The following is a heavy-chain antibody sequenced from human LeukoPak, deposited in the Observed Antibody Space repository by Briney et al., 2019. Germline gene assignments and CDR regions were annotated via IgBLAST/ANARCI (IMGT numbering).Heavy chain of an antibody. CDR1: GFTFSDFW. J-gene: IGHJ4*02. CDR2: IKHDGSEK. D-gene: IGHD3-10*01. CDR3: ARDPLSYLGEIDTSSYYFDY. V-gene: IGHV3-7*01. Sequence: PGGSLRLSCAASGFTFSDFWMTWVRQAPGRGLEWVANIKHDGSEKYYMDSVKGRFTVSRDNGKNSLYLQMNSLRAEDTAVYYCARDPLSYLGEIDTSSYYFDYWGQVTLATVSS.